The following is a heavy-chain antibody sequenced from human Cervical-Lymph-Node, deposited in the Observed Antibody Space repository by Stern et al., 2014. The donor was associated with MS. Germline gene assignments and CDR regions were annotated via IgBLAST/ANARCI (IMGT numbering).Heavy chain of an antibody. Sequence: EVQLVESGGGSVPPGRSLRLSCAASGFTFDGCAMHWVRQAPGKGLEWVSGISWNSNNIGYADSVRGRFTISRDNAKNSLYLQMNGLRPEDTALYYCAKDISERHYYFDSWGEGTLVTVSS. V-gene: IGHV3-9*01. CDR2: ISWNSNNI. CDR3: AKDISERHYYFDS. D-gene: IGHD3-16*02. J-gene: IGHJ4*02. CDR1: GFTFDGCA.